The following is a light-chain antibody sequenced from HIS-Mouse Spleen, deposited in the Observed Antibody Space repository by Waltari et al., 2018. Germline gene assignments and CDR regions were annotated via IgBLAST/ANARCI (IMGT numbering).Light chain of an antibody. Sequence: QSALTQPASVSGSPGQSIPISCTGTSRDVGGYNYVSWYQQPPGKAPKLMIYEVSNRPSGVSNRFSGSKSGNTASLTISGLQAEDEADYYCSSYTSSSTPYVFGTGTKVTVL. CDR1: SRDVGGYNY. CDR2: EVS. J-gene: IGLJ1*01. V-gene: IGLV2-14*01. CDR3: SSYTSSSTPYV.